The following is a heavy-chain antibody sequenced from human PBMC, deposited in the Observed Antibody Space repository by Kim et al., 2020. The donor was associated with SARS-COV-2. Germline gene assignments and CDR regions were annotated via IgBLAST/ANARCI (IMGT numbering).Heavy chain of an antibody. V-gene: IGHV4-31*03. CDR2: IYYSGST. J-gene: IGHJ4*02. Sequence: SETLSLTCTVSGGSISSGGYYWSWIRQHPGKGLEWIGYIYYSGSTYYNPSLKSRVTISVDTSKNQFSLKLSSGTAADTAVYYCAREFYYDSSGEASFDYWGQGTLVTVSS. CDR3: AREFYYDSSGEASFDY. D-gene: IGHD3-22*01. CDR1: GGSISSGGYY.